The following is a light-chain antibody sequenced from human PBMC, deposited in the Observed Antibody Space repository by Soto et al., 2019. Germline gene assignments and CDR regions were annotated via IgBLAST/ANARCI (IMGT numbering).Light chain of an antibody. V-gene: IGKV1-17*01. J-gene: IGKJ5*01. CDR3: LQHNSFPIT. CDR1: QGIKNA. Sequence: DIQMTQSPSSLSASVGDRVTITCRASQGIKNALGWYQQKPGKAPKRLISTISTLQSGVPSRFSGRVSGTEFTLTISSLQPEDFATYYCLQHNSFPITFGQGTRLEIK. CDR2: TIS.